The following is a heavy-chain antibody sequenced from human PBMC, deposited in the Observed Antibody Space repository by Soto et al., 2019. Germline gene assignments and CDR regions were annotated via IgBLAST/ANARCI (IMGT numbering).Heavy chain of an antibody. CDR2: INPNSGGT. CDR3: ARGSPHGDYYDSSGYYNY. V-gene: IGHV1-2*04. D-gene: IGHD3-22*01. J-gene: IGHJ4*02. CDR1: GYTFTGYY. Sequence: ASVKVSCKASGYTFTGYYMHWVRQAPGQGLEWMGWINPNSGGTNYAQKFQGWVTMTRDTSISTAYMELSRLRPDDTAVYYCARGSPHGDYYDSSGYYNYWGQGTLVTVSS.